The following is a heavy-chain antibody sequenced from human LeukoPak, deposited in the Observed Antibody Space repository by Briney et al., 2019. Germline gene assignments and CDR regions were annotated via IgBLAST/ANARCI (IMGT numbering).Heavy chain of an antibody. Sequence: GGSLRLSCAASRFTFNRCWMSWVRQAPGKGLEWMANINEDGSAKYYVESVKGRFTISRDNAKNSLYLQMNSLRVEDTALYYCTRGDSSSKIDYWGQGIVVIVSS. CDR2: INEDGSAK. CDR3: TRGDSSSKIDY. J-gene: IGHJ4*02. V-gene: IGHV3-7*01. D-gene: IGHD6-6*01. CDR1: RFTFNRCW.